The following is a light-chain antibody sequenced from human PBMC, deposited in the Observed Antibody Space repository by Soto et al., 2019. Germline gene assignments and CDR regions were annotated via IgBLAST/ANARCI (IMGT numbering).Light chain of an antibody. CDR3: SAYAGSPYLYV. J-gene: IGLJ1*01. Sequence: QSVLTQPPSASWSPGQSVTISCTGTSFDVGGYNYVSWYQQHPGKAPQVLMYEVSKRPSGVPDRFSGSKSGNTASLTVSGLQAEDEADYYCSAYAGSPYLYVFGSGTKVTVL. CDR1: SFDVGGYNY. V-gene: IGLV2-8*01. CDR2: EVS.